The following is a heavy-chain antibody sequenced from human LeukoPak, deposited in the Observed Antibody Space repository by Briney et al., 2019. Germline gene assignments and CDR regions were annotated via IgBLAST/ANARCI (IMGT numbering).Heavy chain of an antibody. CDR3: ARDYLGWFDP. J-gene: IGHJ5*02. CDR2: IKNDGSTT. V-gene: IGHV3-74*01. Sequence: GGSLRLSCAASGFTFSSYWMHWVRQAPGKGLVWVSRIKNDGSTTNYADSVKGRFTTSRDNAKDTLYLQMNSLRAEDTAVYYCARDYLGWFDPWGQGTLVTVSS. CDR1: GFTFSSYW.